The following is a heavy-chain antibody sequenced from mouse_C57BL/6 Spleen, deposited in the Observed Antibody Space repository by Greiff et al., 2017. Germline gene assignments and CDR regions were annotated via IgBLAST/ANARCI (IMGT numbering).Heavy chain of an antibody. CDR2: ISNGGGST. CDR1: GFTFSDYY. J-gene: IGHJ2*01. CDR3: ARLTTVVGTLDY. Sequence: EVKLVESGGGLVQPGGSLKLSCAASGFTFSDYYMYWVRQTPEKRLEWVAYISNGGGSTYYPDTVKGRFTISRDNAKNTLYLQMSRLKSEDTAMYYCARLTTVVGTLDYWGQGTTLTVSS. D-gene: IGHD1-1*01. V-gene: IGHV5-12*01.